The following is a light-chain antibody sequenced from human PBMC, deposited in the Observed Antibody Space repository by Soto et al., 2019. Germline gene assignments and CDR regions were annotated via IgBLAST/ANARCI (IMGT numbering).Light chain of an antibody. CDR1: SSDVGGYNY. CDR2: DVS. V-gene: IGLV2-14*03. CDR3: SSYTSSSTYV. Sequence: QSVLTQPASVSGYPGQSIAISCTGTSSDVGGYNYVSWYQHRPGKAPKLMIYDVSNRPSGVSNRFSGSKSGNTASLTISGLQAEDEADYYCSSYTSSSTYVFGTGTKLTVL. J-gene: IGLJ1*01.